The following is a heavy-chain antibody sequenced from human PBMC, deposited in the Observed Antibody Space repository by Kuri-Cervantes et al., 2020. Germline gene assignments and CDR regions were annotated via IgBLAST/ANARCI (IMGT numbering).Heavy chain of an antibody. J-gene: IGHJ6*02. CDR1: GFTFDDYA. D-gene: IGHD6-19*01. Sequence: SLKISCAASGFTFDDYARHWVLQAPGKGLEWVSGISWNSGSIGYADSVKGRFTISRDNAKNSLYLQMNSLRAEDTDLYYCAKMSCSGWKMGYYGMDVWGQGTTVTVSS. V-gene: IGHV3-9*01. CDR2: ISWNSGSI. CDR3: AKMSCSGWKMGYYGMDV.